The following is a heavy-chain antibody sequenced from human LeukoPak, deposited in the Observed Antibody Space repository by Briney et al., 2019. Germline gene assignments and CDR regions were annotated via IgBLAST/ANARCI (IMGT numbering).Heavy chain of an antibody. CDR3: ARGRRWYCSGGSCQHNWFDP. CDR1: GVSISSYY. V-gene: IGHV4-4*07. CDR2: IYTSGSP. Sequence: SETLSLTCTVSGVSISSYYWSWVRQPAGKGLEVIGRIYTSGSPNYNPSLKSRVTMSVDTSKNQFSLKLSSVTAADTAVYYCARGRRWYCSGGSCQHNWFDPWGQGTLVTVSS. D-gene: IGHD2-15*01. J-gene: IGHJ5*02.